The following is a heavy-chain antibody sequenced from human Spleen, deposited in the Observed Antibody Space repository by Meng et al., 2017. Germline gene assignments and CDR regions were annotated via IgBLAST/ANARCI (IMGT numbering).Heavy chain of an antibody. J-gene: IGHJ4*02. Sequence: GASLMISCKGSGYSFTSYWIGWVRQMPGKGLEYMGIIYPSDSDTTYSPSFQGQVTISADKSISTSYRQWRSLKASDTAMYYCARREVSDNWNDVFFDYWGQGTLVTVSS. V-gene: IGHV5-51*01. D-gene: IGHD1-20*01. CDR3: ARREVSDNWNDVFFDY. CDR2: IYPSDSDT. CDR1: GYSFTSYW.